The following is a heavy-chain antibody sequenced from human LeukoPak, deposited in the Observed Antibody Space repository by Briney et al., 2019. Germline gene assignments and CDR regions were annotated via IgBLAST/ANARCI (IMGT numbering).Heavy chain of an antibody. Sequence: SSETLSLTCTVSGGSISSSSYYWGWIRQPPGKGLEWIGSIYYSGSTYYNPSLKSRVTISVDTSKNQFSLKLSSVTAADTAVYYCAREGSYDLPVDYWGQGTLVTVSS. CDR3: AREGSYDLPVDY. J-gene: IGHJ4*02. V-gene: IGHV4-39*07. CDR1: GGSISSSSYY. CDR2: IYYSGST. D-gene: IGHD3-3*01.